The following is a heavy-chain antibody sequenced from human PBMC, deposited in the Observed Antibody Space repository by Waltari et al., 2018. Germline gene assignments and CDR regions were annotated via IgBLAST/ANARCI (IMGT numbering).Heavy chain of an antibody. V-gene: IGHV4-59*01. CDR3: ARGGIAAAGTDFDY. CDR1: GGSISSYY. CDR2: IYYSGRT. D-gene: IGHD6-13*01. J-gene: IGHJ4*02. Sequence: QVQLQESGPGLVKPSETLSLTCTVSGGSISSYYWSWIRQPPGKGLEWLGYIYYSGRTNYNPSLKRRVTISVDTSKNQVALKLSSVTAADTAVYYCARGGIAAAGTDFDYWGQGTLVTVSS.